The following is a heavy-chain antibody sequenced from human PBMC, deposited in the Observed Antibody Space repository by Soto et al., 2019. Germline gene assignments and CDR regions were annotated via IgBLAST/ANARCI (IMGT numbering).Heavy chain of an antibody. V-gene: IGHV4-38-2*02. CDR2: IHHSGTT. Sequence: SETLSLTCTVSGYSISSGYNWGWIRQPPGKGLEWIGSIHHSGTTHYNPSLKSRVTISVDTSKNQFSLKLSSVTAADTAVYYCARVGCSTTSCRYHYYYYGMDVWGQGTTVTVSS. D-gene: IGHD2-2*01. J-gene: IGHJ6*02. CDR3: ARVGCSTTSCRYHYYYYGMDV. CDR1: GYSISSGYN.